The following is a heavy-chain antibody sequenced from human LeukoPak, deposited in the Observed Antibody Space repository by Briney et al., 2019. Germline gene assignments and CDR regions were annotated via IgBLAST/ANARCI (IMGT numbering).Heavy chain of an antibody. V-gene: IGHV1-18*01. CDR1: GCTFTSYA. D-gene: IGHD6-19*01. CDR2: ISAYNGNT. Sequence: ASVKVSCKASGCTFTSYAISWVRQAPGQGLGWMGWISAYNGNTNYAQNFQGRVTMTTDTSTRTAYMELRSLRFDDTAVYYCARMHSSGWPLDAFDFWGQGTMVTVSS. CDR3: ARMHSSGWPLDAFDF. J-gene: IGHJ3*01.